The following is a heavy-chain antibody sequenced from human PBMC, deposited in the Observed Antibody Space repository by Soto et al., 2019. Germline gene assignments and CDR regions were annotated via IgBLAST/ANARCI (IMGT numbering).Heavy chain of an antibody. CDR1: GFTFNSYG. CDR2: ISSSSSNI. V-gene: IGHV3-48*02. CDR3: ARLGGSRSSYGSLDY. Sequence: PGGSLRLSCAASGFTFNSYGMHWVRQAPGKGLEWVSYISSSSSNIYYADSVKGRFTISRDNAKNSLYLQMNSLRDEDTAVYYCARLGGSRSSYGSLDYWGQGTLVTVSS. J-gene: IGHJ4*02. D-gene: IGHD5-18*01.